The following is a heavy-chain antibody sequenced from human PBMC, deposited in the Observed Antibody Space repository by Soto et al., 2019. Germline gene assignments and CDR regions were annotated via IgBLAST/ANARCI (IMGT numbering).Heavy chain of an antibody. D-gene: IGHD3-22*01. CDR3: AKDRYLDHDSRGYLFDN. CDR1: GFTFNIYA. V-gene: IGHV3-23*01. J-gene: IGHJ4*02. CDR2: ISRYGDFT. Sequence: EVQLLESGGDLIQPGGSLRLSCAASGFTFNIYAMTWVRQAPGKGLEWVSAISRYGDFTYYADSVEGRFTISRDNSKNTLYWQMNSLRAEDTAVYYCAKDRYLDHDSRGYLFDNGGQGTLVTVSS.